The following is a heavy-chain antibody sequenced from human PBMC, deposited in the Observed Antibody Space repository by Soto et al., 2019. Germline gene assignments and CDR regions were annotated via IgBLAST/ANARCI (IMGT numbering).Heavy chain of an antibody. CDR3: ARDKDWAFDD. V-gene: IGHV3-48*01. Sequence: GGSLRLSCAASGFTFGSYSMNWVRQAPGKGLEWISYISSGSSAIYYADSVKGRFTISRDNAKNSLYLQMNSLRAEDTAVYYCARDKDWAFDDRGQRTPVTVSS. J-gene: IGHJ4*02. CDR1: GFTFGSYS. CDR2: ISSGSSAI. D-gene: IGHD3-9*01.